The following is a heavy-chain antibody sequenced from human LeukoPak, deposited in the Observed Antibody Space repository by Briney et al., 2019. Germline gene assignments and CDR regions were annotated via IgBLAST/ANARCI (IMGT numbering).Heavy chain of an antibody. CDR1: GFTFSSYP. V-gene: IGHV3-64D*06. CDR2: ISTDGGST. CDR3: VIACFCGSGSYYVC. D-gene: IGHD3-22*01. Sequence: GGSLRLSCSASGFTFSSYPMHWVRQAPGKGLECVSAISTDGGSTYYADSVKGRFTISRDNPKNTLYLQMNSLRAEDTAIYYCVIACFCGSGSYYVCWGRGTLVSVCS. J-gene: IGHJ4*02.